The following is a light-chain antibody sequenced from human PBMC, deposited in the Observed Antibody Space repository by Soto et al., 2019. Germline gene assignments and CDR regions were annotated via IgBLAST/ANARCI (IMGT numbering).Light chain of an antibody. Sequence: DIQMTQSPSTLSASVGDRVTITCLASQRISSWLAWYQQKPGKAPKPLIYKASSLESGVPARFSGSGSGTEFTLTISSLQPDDFATYYCQQYNIYWTFGQGTQVEIK. J-gene: IGKJ1*01. CDR1: QRISSW. CDR2: KAS. V-gene: IGKV1-5*03. CDR3: QQYNIYWT.